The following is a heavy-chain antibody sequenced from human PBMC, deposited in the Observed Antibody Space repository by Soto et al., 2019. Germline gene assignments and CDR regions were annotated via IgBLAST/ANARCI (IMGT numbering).Heavy chain of an antibody. D-gene: IGHD3-3*01. V-gene: IGHV4-31*03. J-gene: IGHJ4*02. Sequence: QVQLQESGPGLVKPSQTLSLTCTVSGGSISSGGYYWRWIRQHPGKGLEWIGYIYYSGSTYYNPSLKSRVTISVDTSKNQFSLKLSSVTAADTAVYYCARDRRVRFLEWHFDYWGQGTLVTVSS. CDR3: ARDRRVRFLEWHFDY. CDR1: GGSISSGGYY. CDR2: IYYSGST.